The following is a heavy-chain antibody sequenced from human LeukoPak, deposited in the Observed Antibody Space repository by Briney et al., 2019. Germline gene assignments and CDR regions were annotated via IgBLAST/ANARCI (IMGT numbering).Heavy chain of an antibody. J-gene: IGHJ4*02. V-gene: IGHV3-21*01. D-gene: IGHD3-22*01. CDR3: ARVDLNYYDSSGYCFDY. Sequence: GGSLRLSCAAPGFTFSSYSMNWVRQAPGKGLEWVSSISSSSSYIYYADSVKGRFTISRDNAKNSLYLQMNSLRAEDTAVYYCARVDLNYYDSSGYCFDYWGQGTLVTVSS. CDR2: ISSSSSYI. CDR1: GFTFSSYS.